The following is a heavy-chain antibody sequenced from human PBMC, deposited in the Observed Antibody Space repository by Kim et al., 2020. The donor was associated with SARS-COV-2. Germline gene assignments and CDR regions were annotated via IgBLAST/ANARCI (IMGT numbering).Heavy chain of an antibody. J-gene: IGHJ4*02. CDR3: ARDLTWIAAAGPFDY. V-gene: IGHV3-30-3*01. CDR2: ISYDGSNK. D-gene: IGHD6-13*01. CDR1: GFTFSSYA. Sequence: GGSLRLSCAASGFTFSSYAMHWVRQAPGKGLEWVAVISYDGSNKYYADSVKGRFTISRDNSKNTLYLQMNSLRAEDTAVYYCARDLTWIAAAGPFDYWGQGTLVTVSS.